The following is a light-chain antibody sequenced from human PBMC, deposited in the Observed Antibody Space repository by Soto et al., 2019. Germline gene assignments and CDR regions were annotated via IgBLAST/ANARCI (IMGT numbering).Light chain of an antibody. J-gene: IGLJ7*01. CDR2: EVS. Sequence: QSALTQPASVSGSPGQSITISCTGTSSDVGGYNYVSWYQQHPGKAPKLIIYEVSNRPSGVSNRFSGSKSGNTASLTVSGLQAEDEADYYCSSYTITHIPVIFGGGTQLTVL. CDR1: SSDVGGYNY. CDR3: SSYTITHIPVI. V-gene: IGLV2-14*01.